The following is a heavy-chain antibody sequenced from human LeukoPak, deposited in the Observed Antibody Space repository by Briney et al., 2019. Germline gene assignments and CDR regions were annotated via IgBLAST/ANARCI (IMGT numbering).Heavy chain of an antibody. CDR2: IYQSGST. D-gene: IGHD4-11*01. CDR1: GGFLSDTYR. Sequence: SETLSLTCTVSGGFLSDTYRCSWVRQPPGKGLEWIGEIYQSGSTYYNPSLKSRVNITIDKSKNQFSLQLNSVTAADTAVYYCAKDMTSDHDYYYYMDVWGKGTTVTVSS. CDR3: AKDMTSDHDYYYYMDV. J-gene: IGHJ6*03. V-gene: IGHV4-4*02.